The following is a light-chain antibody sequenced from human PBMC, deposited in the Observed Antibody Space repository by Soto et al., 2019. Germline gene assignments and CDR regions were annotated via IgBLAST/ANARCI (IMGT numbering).Light chain of an antibody. CDR3: SSYTSSSTLYV. J-gene: IGLJ1*01. V-gene: IGLV2-14*01. CDR2: DVS. CDR1: SSDIGGYNY. Sequence: QSVLTQPAPVSGSPGQSITISFTGTSSDIGGYNYVSWYQQHPGKAPKLMIYDVSNRPSGVSNRFSGSKSGNTASLTISGLQAEDEADYYCSSYTSSSTLYVFGTGTKVTVL.